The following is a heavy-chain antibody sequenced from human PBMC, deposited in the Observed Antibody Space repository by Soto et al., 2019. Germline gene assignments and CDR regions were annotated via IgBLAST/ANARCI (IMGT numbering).Heavy chain of an antibody. CDR1: GFTFDDYA. CDR2: ISWNSGSI. J-gene: IGHJ6*02. D-gene: IGHD3-10*01. Sequence: EVLLVESGGGLVQPGRSLRLSCAASGFTFDDYAMHWVRQAPGKGLEWVSGISWNSGSIGYADSVKGRFTISRDNAKTSLYLQMNSMRAEDTALYYCAKDTSFTMVRGVIITCPGGMDVWGQGTTVTVSS. V-gene: IGHV3-9*01. CDR3: AKDTSFTMVRGVIITCPGGMDV.